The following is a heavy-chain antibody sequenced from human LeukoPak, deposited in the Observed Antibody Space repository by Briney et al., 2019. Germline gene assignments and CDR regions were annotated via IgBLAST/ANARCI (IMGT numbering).Heavy chain of an antibody. V-gene: IGHV3-74*01. CDR2: INSDGSFT. CDR1: GFTFSSYW. Sequence: PGGSLRLSCAASGFTFSSYWMHWVRQAPGKGLVWVSRINSDGSFTNYADSVKGRFTISRDNAKNSLYLQMNSLRAEDTAVYYCARGKKSGRLYYYGAPDGYFDYWGQGTLVTVSS. D-gene: IGHD3-10*01. J-gene: IGHJ4*02. CDR3: ARGKKSGRLYYYGAPDGYFDY.